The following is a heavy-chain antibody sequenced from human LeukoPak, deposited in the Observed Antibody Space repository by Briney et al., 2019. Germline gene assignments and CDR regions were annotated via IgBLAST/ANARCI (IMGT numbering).Heavy chain of an antibody. D-gene: IGHD1-14*01. CDR1: LDSTTSNF. V-gene: IGHV4-59*12. Sequence: SDTLSLTCTVSLDSTTSNFWSWVRQPPGKGLEWIGEIHRSGSPNYNPSLQSRVNISIDRSRNQIALELSSVTAADTAVYYCAREILGGFNPGAYWGQGTLVTVSS. CDR2: IHRSGSP. J-gene: IGHJ4*02. CDR3: AREILGGFNPGAY.